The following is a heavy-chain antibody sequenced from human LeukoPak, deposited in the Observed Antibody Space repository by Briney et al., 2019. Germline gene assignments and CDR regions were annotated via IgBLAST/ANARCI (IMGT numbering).Heavy chain of an antibody. D-gene: IGHD6-13*01. CDR2: IYYSGST. CDR3: ARRLGIAAAGLTDAFDI. Sequence: SETLSLTCTVSGGSISSYYWSWIRQPPGKGLEWIGYIYYSGSTNYNPSLKSRVTISVDTSKNQFSLKLSSVTAADTAVYYCARRLGIAAAGLTDAFDIWGQGTMVTVSS. V-gene: IGHV4-59*08. CDR1: GGSISSYY. J-gene: IGHJ3*02.